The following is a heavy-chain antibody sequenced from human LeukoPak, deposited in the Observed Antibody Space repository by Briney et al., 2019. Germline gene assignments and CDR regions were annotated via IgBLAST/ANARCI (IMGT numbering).Heavy chain of an antibody. CDR1: GFTFSSYE. V-gene: IGHV3-48*03. CDR2: SSSSGSTI. Sequence: GGSLRLSCAASGFTFSSYEMNWVRQAPGKGLEWVSYSSSSGSTIYYADSVKGRFTISRDNAKNSLYLQMNSLRAEDTAVYYCARVSRNYYGSGTVVIDYWGQGTLVTVSS. D-gene: IGHD3-10*01. J-gene: IGHJ4*02. CDR3: ARVSRNYYGSGTVVIDY.